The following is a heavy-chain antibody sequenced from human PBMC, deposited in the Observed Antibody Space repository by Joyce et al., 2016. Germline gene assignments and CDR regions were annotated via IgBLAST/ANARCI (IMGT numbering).Heavy chain of an antibody. D-gene: IGHD3-16*01. CDR3: ARMTLGGVGLAFDT. CDR2: INWDDEK. CDR1: GFSLRTSGLC. Sequence: QVALSESGPALVNPTQTLTLTCTFSGFSLRTSGLCVSWIRQPPGKALEWLAFINWDDEKYYSTALKTRLTISKDTCKSEVVLTMTNMDPVDTATYYGARMTLGGVGLAFDTWGQGTVVTVSS. V-gene: IGHV2-70*01. J-gene: IGHJ3*02.